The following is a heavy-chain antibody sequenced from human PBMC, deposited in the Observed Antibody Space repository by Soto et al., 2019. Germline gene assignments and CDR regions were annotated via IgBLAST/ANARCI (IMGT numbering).Heavy chain of an antibody. CDR3: ATEARFLAWSHIHYYYGMDV. CDR1: EYTFTSYA. CDR2: INTNTGNP. V-gene: IGHV7-4-1*01. J-gene: IGHJ6*02. Sequence: ASVKVSCKASEYTFTSYAMNWVRQAPGQGLEWMGWINTNTGNPTYAQGFTGRFVFSLDTSVSTAYLQICSLKAEDTAVYYCATEARFLAWSHIHYYYGMDVWGQGTTVTVSS. D-gene: IGHD3-3*01.